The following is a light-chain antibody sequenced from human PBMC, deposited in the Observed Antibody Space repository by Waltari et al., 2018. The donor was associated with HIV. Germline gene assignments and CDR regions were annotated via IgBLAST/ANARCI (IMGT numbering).Light chain of an antibody. CDR1: TSNIGSKF. Sequence: SVLPQPPSTSGTPGQKVTISCSGSTSNIGSKFVCCYQQLPGTAPKLLIYRNNERPSGVPDRFSGSKSGISASLAITGLRSEDEADYYCAAWDVSLSGWVFGGGTKLTVL. J-gene: IGLJ3*02. CDR2: RNN. V-gene: IGLV1-47*01. CDR3: AAWDVSLSGWV.